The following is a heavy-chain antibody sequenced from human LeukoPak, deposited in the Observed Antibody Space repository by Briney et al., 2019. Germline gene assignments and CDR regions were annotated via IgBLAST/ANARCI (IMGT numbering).Heavy chain of an antibody. Sequence: PGGSLRLSCAASEFSFSSYWMHWVRQAPGKGLVWVSRMNTDGSTTTYADSVKGRFTISRDNAKNTLYLQMNSLRAEDTAVYFCLRPKPGAYWFDYWGRGTLVTVSS. CDR3: LRPKPGAYWFDY. V-gene: IGHV3-74*01. CDR2: MNTDGSTT. CDR1: EFSFSSYW. D-gene: IGHD4-17*01. J-gene: IGHJ4*02.